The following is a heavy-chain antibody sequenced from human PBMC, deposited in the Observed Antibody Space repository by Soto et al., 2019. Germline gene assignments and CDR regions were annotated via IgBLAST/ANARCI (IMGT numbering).Heavy chain of an antibody. J-gene: IGHJ4*02. V-gene: IGHV3-33*06. CDR3: AKGSDRVVAADYFDY. D-gene: IGHD2-15*01. CDR1: GFTFSSYG. Sequence: GGSLRLSCAASGFTFSSYGMHWVRQAPGKGLEWVAVIRGDGSNKYYADSVKGRFTISRDNSKNTLYLQMNSLRAEDTAVYYCAKGSDRVVAADYFDYWGQGTLVTVSS. CDR2: IRGDGSNK.